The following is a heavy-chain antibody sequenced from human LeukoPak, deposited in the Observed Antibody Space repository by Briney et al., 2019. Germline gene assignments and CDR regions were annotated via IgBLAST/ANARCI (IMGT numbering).Heavy chain of an antibody. CDR2: MNPNSGNT. V-gene: IGHV1-8*03. Sequence: GASVKLSCKASGYTFTSYDINWVRQAPGQGLEWMGWMNPNSGNTGYAQKFQGRVTITRNTSISTAYMELSRLRSEDTAVYYCARGQGPYDSSGDDAFDIWGQGTMVTVSS. D-gene: IGHD3-22*01. CDR1: GYTFTSYD. CDR3: ARGQGPYDSSGDDAFDI. J-gene: IGHJ3*02.